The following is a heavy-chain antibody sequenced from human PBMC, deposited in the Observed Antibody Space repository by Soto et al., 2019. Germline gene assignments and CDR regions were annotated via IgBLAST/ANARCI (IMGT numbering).Heavy chain of an antibody. CDR2: ISAYNGRT. V-gene: IGHV1-18*04. CDR1: GYTFRSYG. Sequence: GASVKVSCKASGYTFRSYGLRWVRQAPGQVLEWMGLISAYNGRTNYAQNFQGRVTITTDTSTSTAYMELRSLRSDDTAVYYCARVLNRDGYNHHDAFDILG. D-gene: IGHD5-12*01. J-gene: IGHJ3*02. CDR3: ARVLNRDGYNHHDAFDI.